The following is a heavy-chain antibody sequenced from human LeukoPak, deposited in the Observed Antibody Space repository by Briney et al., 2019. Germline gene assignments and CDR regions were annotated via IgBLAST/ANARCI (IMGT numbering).Heavy chain of an antibody. Sequence: SETLSLTCTVSGGSVSNPYSYWSWIRQPPGKGLEWIGNVCYIGTTSYNSSLKSRVTISIDTSRNQFSLEVTSMTAADTAVYYCARNTSSSPWFDPWGQGTLVTVSS. CDR3: ARNTSSSPWFDP. CDR2: VCYIGTT. D-gene: IGHD6-6*01. CDR1: GGSVSNPYSY. V-gene: IGHV4-61*01. J-gene: IGHJ5*02.